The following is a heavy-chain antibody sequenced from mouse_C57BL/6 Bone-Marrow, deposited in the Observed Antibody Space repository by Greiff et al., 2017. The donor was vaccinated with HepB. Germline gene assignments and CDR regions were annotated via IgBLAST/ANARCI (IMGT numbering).Heavy chain of an antibody. CDR2: ISSGGSYT. J-gene: IGHJ2*01. CDR3: ARWYYGFDY. CDR1: GFTFSSYG. Sequence: EVKLVESGGDLVKPGGSLKLSCAASGFTFSSYGMSWVRQTPDKRLEWVATISSGGSYTYYPDSVKGRFTISRDNAKNTLYLQMSSLKSEDTAMYYCARWYYGFDYWGQGTTLTVSS. V-gene: IGHV5-6*01. D-gene: IGHD1-1*01.